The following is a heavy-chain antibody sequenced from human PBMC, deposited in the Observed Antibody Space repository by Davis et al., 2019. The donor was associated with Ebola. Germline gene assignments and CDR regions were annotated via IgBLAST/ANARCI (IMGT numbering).Heavy chain of an antibody. V-gene: IGHV1-18*01. D-gene: IGHD3-22*01. CDR2: ISGYSGDT. CDR3: AKDSSSWYYFDDSGYPFDD. CDR1: GYTFTSYG. J-gene: IGHJ4*02. Sequence: ASVKVSCKASGYTFTSYGISWVRQAPGQGLEWLGWISGYSGDTKYEQKVQDRVTLTTDTSTNTAYMELRSLRSDDTAVYYCAKDSSSWYYFDDSGYPFDDWGQGTLVTVSS.